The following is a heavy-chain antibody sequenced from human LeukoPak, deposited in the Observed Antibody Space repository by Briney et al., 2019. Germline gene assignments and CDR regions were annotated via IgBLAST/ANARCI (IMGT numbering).Heavy chain of an antibody. CDR1: GGSISSYY. J-gene: IGHJ6*02. CDR3: ATSYCGGNCYRSYYYYYGMDV. D-gene: IGHD2-21*02. V-gene: IGHV4-4*07. CDR2: IYTSGST. Sequence: PSETLSLTCTVSGGSISSYYWSWIRQPAGKGLEWIGRIYTSGSTNYNPSLKSRVTISVDTSKNQFSLKLSSVTAADTAVYYCATSYCGGNCYRSYYYYYGMDVWGQGTTVTVSS.